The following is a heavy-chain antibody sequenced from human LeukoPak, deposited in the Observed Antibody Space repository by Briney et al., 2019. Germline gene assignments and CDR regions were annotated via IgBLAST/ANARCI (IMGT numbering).Heavy chain of an antibody. J-gene: IGHJ3*02. Sequence: GGSLRLSCAASGFTFDDYIMHWVRQSPGKGLEWVALVSWDGRSPQYSDSVKGRFTISRDNAKNSLYLQMNSLRAEDTAVYYCARPDSSGFPLDAFDIWGQGTMVTVSS. CDR1: GFTFDDYI. V-gene: IGHV3-43*01. CDR3: ARPDSSGFPLDAFDI. D-gene: IGHD3-22*01. CDR2: VSWDGRSP.